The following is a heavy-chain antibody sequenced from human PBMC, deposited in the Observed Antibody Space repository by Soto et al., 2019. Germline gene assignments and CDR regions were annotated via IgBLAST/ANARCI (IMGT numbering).Heavy chain of an antibody. D-gene: IGHD6-13*01. CDR2: ISYDGSNK. J-gene: IGHJ6*02. CDR1: GFTFSSSA. V-gene: IGHV3-30*03. CDR3: ARDHGSPGYGMDV. Sequence: HPGGSLRLSCAASGFTFSSSAMHWVRQAPGKGLEWVAIISYDGSNKKYADSVKGRFTISRDNSKNTLFLQMHSLRAEDTAVYYCARDHGSPGYGMDVWGQGTTVTVSS.